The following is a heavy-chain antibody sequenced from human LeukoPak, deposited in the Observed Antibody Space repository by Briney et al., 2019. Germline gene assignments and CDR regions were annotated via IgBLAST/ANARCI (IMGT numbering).Heavy chain of an antibody. CDR1: XTXTXXX. CDR3: AXXXXXXXXXXXXXXXX. V-gene: IGHV1-18*01. Sequence: XTXTXXXIXWVRQAPGQGLEWXGWISAYNGNTNYAQKLQGRVTMTTDTSTSTAYMELRSLRSDDTAVYYCAXXXXXXXXXXXXXXXXWGXXXXXTVSS. J-gene: IGHJ5*01. CDR2: ISAYNGNT.